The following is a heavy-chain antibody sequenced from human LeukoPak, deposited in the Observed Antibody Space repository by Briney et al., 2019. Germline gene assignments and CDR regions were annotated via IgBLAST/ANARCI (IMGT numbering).Heavy chain of an antibody. V-gene: IGHV4-59*02. Sequence: SETLSLTCTVSGGSVTDYYWSWIRQSPGKGLEWIGYIYYTGTSYNPSLKSRVTISADTSKNQFSLKLISVTAADTAVYYCASGKLGNDYWGQGTLVTVSS. CDR1: GGSVTDYY. D-gene: IGHD7-27*01. J-gene: IGHJ4*02. CDR2: IYYTGT. CDR3: ASGKLGNDY.